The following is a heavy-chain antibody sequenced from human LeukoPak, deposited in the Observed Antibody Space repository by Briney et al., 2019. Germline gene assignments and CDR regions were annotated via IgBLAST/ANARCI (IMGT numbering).Heavy chain of an antibody. CDR2: IYYSGTT. V-gene: IGHV4-59*01. D-gene: IGHD2-15*01. CDR3: ARATYCSGGSCYHGAGYYYMDV. Sequence: PSETLSLTCTVSGDSISGFYWSWIRQPPEKGLEWIGYIYYSGTTNYNPSLKSRLTISVDTSKNQFSLKLSSVTAADTAVYYCARATYCSGGSCYHGAGYYYMDVWGKGTTVTVSS. CDR1: GDSISGFY. J-gene: IGHJ6*03.